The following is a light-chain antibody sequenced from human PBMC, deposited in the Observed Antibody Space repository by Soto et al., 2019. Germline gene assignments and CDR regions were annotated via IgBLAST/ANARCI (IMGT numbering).Light chain of an antibody. CDR2: DVS. CDR3: ISYPGSNNQV. Sequence: QSALTQPPSASGSPGQSVTISCTGTSSDVGGYNYVSWYQQHPGRAPKLMIYDVSKRLSGVPDRFSGSKSGNTASLTVSGLQTEYEADYYCISYPGSNNQVFGSGTKLTVL. CDR1: SSDVGGYNY. V-gene: IGLV2-8*01. J-gene: IGLJ1*01.